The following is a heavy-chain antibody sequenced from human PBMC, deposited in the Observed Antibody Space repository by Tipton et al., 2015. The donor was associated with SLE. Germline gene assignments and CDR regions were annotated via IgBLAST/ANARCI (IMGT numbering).Heavy chain of an antibody. V-gene: IGHV4-59*08. CDR3: ARSSSGYYVDY. CDR2: IYYSGST. CDR1: GGSISSYY. Sequence: TLSLTCTVSGGSISSYYWSWIRQPPGKGLEWIGNIYYSGSTNYNPSLKSRVTMSVDTSKRQFSLKLSSVTAADTAVYYCARSSSGYYVDYWGQGTLVTVSS. D-gene: IGHD3-22*01. J-gene: IGHJ4*02.